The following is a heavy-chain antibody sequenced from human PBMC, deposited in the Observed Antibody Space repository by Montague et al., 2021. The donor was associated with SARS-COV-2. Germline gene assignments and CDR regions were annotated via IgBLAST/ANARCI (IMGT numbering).Heavy chain of an antibody. Sequence: SETLSLTCTVSGGSISSSIYYWCWIRQPPGKGLEWIGSIYYSGSTYYXPSLKSRVTMSLDTSKNQFSLKLSSVTAADTAVYYCARDPRVVVAATLNHWFDPWGQGTLVTVSS. CDR1: GGSISSSIYY. J-gene: IGHJ5*02. CDR3: ARDPRVVVAATLNHWFDP. CDR2: IYYSGST. D-gene: IGHD2-15*01. V-gene: IGHV4-39*07.